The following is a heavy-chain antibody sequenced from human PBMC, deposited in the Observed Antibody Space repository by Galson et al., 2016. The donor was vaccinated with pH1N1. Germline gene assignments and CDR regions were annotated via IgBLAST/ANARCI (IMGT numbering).Heavy chain of an antibody. CDR3: ARPRRAIFGVVISGDAFDI. Sequence: ETLSLTCAVYGRSFSGYYWSWIRQPPGKRLEWIGDIRHSGSTKYNPSLKSRVTISVDTSRSQFSLRLSSVTAADTAVYYCARPRRAIFGVVISGDAFDIWGQETMVTVSS. V-gene: IGHV4-34*01. CDR2: IRHSGST. D-gene: IGHD3-3*01. CDR1: GRSFSGYY. J-gene: IGHJ3*02.